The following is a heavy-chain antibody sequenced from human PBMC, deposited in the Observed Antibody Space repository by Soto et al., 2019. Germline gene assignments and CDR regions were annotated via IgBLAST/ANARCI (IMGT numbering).Heavy chain of an antibody. CDR1: GFTFTTYW. Sequence: PGGSLRLSCVASGFTFTTYWMSWVRQAPGKGLEWVANIRQDGGAQYYADSVKGRLTISRDNAKNSVYLQMDSLRAEDTAVYYCVRGGHGSGSYLGSYWGQGILVTVSS. V-gene: IGHV3-7*03. CDR3: VRGGHGSGSYLGSY. D-gene: IGHD3-10*01. J-gene: IGHJ4*02. CDR2: IRQDGGAQ.